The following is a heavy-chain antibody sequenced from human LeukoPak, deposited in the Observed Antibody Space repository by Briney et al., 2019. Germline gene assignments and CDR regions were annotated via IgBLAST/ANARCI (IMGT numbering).Heavy chain of an antibody. CDR2: IYYSGST. Sequence: SSETLSLTCTVSGGSISSYYWSWIRQPPGKGLEWVGYIYYSGSTNYNPSLKGQVTISVDTSKNQFSLRLSSVTAADTAVYYWARGGAAAGTVGWFDPWGQGTLVTVSS. CDR3: ARGGAAAGTVGWFDP. V-gene: IGHV4-59*01. D-gene: IGHD6-13*01. CDR1: GGSISSYY. J-gene: IGHJ5*02.